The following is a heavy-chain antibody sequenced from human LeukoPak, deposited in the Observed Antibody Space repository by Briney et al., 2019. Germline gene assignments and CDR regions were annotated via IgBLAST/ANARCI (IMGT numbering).Heavy chain of an antibody. D-gene: IGHD3-22*01. V-gene: IGHV3-30-3*01. CDR3: ASPQAGYYYDSSGYFDY. J-gene: IGHJ4*02. Sequence: SLRLSCAASGFTFSSYAMHWVRQAPGKGLEWVAVISYDGSNKYYADSVKGRFTISRDNSKNTLYLQMNSLRAEDTAVYYCASPQAGYYYDSSGYFDYWGQGTLVTVSS. CDR1: GFTFSSYA. CDR2: ISYDGSNK.